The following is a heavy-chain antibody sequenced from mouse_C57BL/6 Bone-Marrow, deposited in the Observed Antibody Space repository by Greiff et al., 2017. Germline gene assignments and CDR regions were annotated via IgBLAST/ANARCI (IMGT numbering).Heavy chain of an antibody. V-gene: IGHV1-81*01. CDR2: SYPRSGNT. CDR3: ARSAIYYYFMDY. CDR1: GYTFTSYG. J-gene: IGHJ4*01. Sequence: VQRVESGAELARPGASVKLSCKASGYTFTSYGISWVKQRTGQGLEWIGESYPRSGNTYYNEKFKGKATLTADKSSSTAYMELRSLTSEDSAVYFCARSAIYYYFMDYWGQGTSVTVSS.